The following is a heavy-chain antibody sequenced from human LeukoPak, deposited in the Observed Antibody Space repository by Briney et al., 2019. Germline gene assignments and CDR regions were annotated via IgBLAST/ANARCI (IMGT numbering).Heavy chain of an antibody. D-gene: IGHD5-24*01. J-gene: IGHJ3*02. CDR1: GFTFDDYA. CDR2: ISWNSGSI. CDR3: AREGTATAFDI. V-gene: IGHV3-9*01. Sequence: GRSLRLSCAASGFTFDDYAMHWVRQAPGKGLEWVSGISWNSGSIGYADSVKGRFTISRDNAKNSLYLQMNSLRAEDTAVYYCAREGTATAFDIWGQGTMVTVSS.